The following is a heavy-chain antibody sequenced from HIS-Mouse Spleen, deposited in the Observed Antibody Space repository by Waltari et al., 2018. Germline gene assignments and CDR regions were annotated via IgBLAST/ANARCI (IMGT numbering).Heavy chain of an antibody. V-gene: IGHV3-30*18. J-gene: IGHJ4*02. CDR2: ISYDGSNK. Sequence: QVQLVESGGGVVQPGRFLRLSCAASGLSFRGYGLHWVRQAPGEGLEWVAVISYDGSNKYYADSVKGRFTISRDNSKNTLYLQMNSLRAEDTAVYYCAKASSGWLDYWGQGTLVTVSS. CDR1: GLSFRGYG. D-gene: IGHD6-19*01. CDR3: AKASSGWLDY.